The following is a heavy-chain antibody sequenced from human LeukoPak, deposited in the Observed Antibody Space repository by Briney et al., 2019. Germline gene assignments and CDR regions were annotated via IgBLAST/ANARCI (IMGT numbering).Heavy chain of an antibody. CDR2: INHNGNVN. CDR1: RFTFSSYW. Sequence: GGSLRLSCAASRFTFSSYWMNWARQAPGKGLEWVASINHNGNVNYYVDSVKGRFTISRDIAKNTLYLQMNSLRAEDTGVYYCAKDHYWSIDYWGRGTLVTV. D-gene: IGHD3-3*01. CDR3: AKDHYWSIDY. J-gene: IGHJ4*02. V-gene: IGHV3-7*01.